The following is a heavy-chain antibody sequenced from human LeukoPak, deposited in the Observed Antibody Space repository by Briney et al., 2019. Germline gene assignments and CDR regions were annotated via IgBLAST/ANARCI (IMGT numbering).Heavy chain of an antibody. Sequence: GGSLRLSCVASGFIFSTYGLHWVRQSPGRGLEWVAVIWYDGSQRYYADSVKGRFTISRDDSQNTIYLQMDSLRAEDTAVYYCATSPPRNYFDHWGQGTLVTVSS. V-gene: IGHV3-33*01. D-gene: IGHD1-14*01. CDR1: GFIFSTYG. CDR2: IWYDGSQR. J-gene: IGHJ4*02. CDR3: ATSPPRNYFDH.